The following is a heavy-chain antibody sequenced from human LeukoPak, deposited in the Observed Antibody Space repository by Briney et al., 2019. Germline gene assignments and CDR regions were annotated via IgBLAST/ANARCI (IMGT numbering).Heavy chain of an antibody. J-gene: IGHJ4*02. CDR2: IYYTGTT. D-gene: IGHD3-22*01. CDR1: GGSISGTYY. CDR3: ARARNYYDSSGYSFLDY. V-gene: IGHV4-59*08. Sequence: MSSETLSLTCTVSGGSISGTYYWSWIRQPPGKGLEWIGYIYYTGTTDSNPSLKSRVTISLDTSKNQFSLNLSSVTAADTAVYYCARARNYYDSSGYSFLDYWGQGTLVTVSS.